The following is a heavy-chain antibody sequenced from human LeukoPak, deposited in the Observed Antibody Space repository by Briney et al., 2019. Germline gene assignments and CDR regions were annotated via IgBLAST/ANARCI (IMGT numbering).Heavy chain of an antibody. V-gene: IGHV3-23*01. CDR3: AKRGVVIRVILVGFHKEAYYFDS. CDR1: GITLSNYG. Sequence: PGGSLRLSCAVSGITLSNYGMSWVRPAPGKGLEWVAGLSDSGGTTNYADSVKGRFTISRDNPKNTLYLQMNSLRAEDTAVYFCAKRGVVIRVILVGFHKEAYYFDSWGQGALVTVSS. CDR2: LSDSGGTT. J-gene: IGHJ4*02. D-gene: IGHD3-22*01.